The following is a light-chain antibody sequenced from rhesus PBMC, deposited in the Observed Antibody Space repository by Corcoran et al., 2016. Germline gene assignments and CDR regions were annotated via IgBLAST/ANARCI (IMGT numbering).Light chain of an antibody. CDR2: GAS. J-gene: IGKJ1*01. Sequence: EIVMTQSPATLALSPGERATLSCRASQSVSSYLTWYQQKPGQGPRLLIYGASSRATVNPDRFSGSGSGTEFTLTISSLEPEDVGLYFCLQSSNWPRTFGQGTKVEIK. CDR1: QSVSSY. V-gene: IGKV3-24*04. CDR3: LQSSNWPRT.